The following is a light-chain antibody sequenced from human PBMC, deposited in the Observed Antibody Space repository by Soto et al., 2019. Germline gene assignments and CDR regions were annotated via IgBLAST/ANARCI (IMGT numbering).Light chain of an antibody. CDR3: LSYADTAYV. J-gene: IGLJ1*01. Sequence: QSALTQPPSASGSPGQSVTISCAGTISDVGGYNYVSWYQQYPGKVPKLMIYEVSERPSGVPDRFSGSKSGNTAFLTVSGLQAEDEADYYCLSYADTAYVFGTGTKVTVL. CDR2: EVS. CDR1: ISDVGGYNY. V-gene: IGLV2-8*01.